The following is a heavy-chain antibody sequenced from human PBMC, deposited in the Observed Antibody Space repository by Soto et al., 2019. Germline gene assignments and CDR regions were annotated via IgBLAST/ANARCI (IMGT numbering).Heavy chain of an antibody. Sequence: EASVKVSCKASGYTFITYPMHWVRQAPGQRLEWMGWINTDNGNTKYSQKFQGRVTITRDTSATTAFMELSSLRSEDTAMYYCARSGASVAAAGTENWFFDLWGRGTLVTVSS. CDR2: INTDNGNT. CDR3: ARSGASVAAAGTENWFFDL. CDR1: GYTFITYP. J-gene: IGHJ2*01. D-gene: IGHD6-13*01. V-gene: IGHV1-3*04.